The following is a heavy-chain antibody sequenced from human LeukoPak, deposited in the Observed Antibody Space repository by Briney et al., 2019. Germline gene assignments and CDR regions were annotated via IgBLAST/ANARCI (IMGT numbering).Heavy chain of an antibody. CDR2: ISGSGGST. CDR3: AKFDYGDYPEYFQH. CDR1: GFHFCRYA. V-gene: IGHV3-23*01. Sequence: GALRLPWAASGFHFCRYAMSRVPQAPGKGLEGGSGISGSGGSTYYADSVKGRFTISRDNSKNTLYLQMNSLRAEDTAVYYCAKFDYGDYPEYFQHWGQGTLVTVSS. D-gene: IGHD4-17*01. J-gene: IGHJ1*01.